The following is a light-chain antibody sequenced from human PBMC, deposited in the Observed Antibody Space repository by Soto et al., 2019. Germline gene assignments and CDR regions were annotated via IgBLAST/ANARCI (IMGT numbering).Light chain of an antibody. CDR2: KAS. CDR3: QHDNAYWT. V-gene: IGKV1-5*03. J-gene: IGKJ1*01. CDR1: QSITSW. Sequence: DIQMPQSPSTLSASVGDRVTITCRASQSITSWLAWYQQKPGKAPKLLIYKASILESGVPSRFSGSGSGTDFTLTISSLQPDDFATYYCQHDNAYWTFGHGNKVEIK.